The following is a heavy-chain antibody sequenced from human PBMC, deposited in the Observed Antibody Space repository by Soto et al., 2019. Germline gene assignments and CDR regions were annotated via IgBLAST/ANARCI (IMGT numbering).Heavy chain of an antibody. CDR2: IKQDGSEK. Sequence: PEGSLRLSCAASGFIFSRIWMSWVRQAPGKGLEWVANIKQDGSEKYYVDSVKGRFTISRDNAKNSLYLQMNSLRAEDTAVYYFERAWQYNSGWYDDWGQGTLVTV. D-gene: IGHD6-19*01. J-gene: IGHJ5*01. CDR3: ERAWQYNSGWYDD. V-gene: IGHV3-7*01. CDR1: GFIFSRIW.